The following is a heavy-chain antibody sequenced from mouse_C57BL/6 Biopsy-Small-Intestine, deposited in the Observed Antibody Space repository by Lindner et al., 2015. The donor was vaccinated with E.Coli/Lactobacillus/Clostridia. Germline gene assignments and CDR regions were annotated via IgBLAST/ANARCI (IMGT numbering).Heavy chain of an antibody. D-gene: IGHD1-1*01. J-gene: IGHJ1*03. CDR2: IFPRDVST. V-gene: IGHV1-85*01. CDR1: GYTFTDFD. Sequence: VQLQESGPELVKPGTSVRLSCKASGYTFTDFDIHWVRQRPGQGLEWIGWIFPRDVSTWYNGKFKGKATLTVDTSSSTAYMELHSLTSEDSAVYFCARRDYGSTYWYFDVWGTGTRSPSPQ. CDR3: ARRDYGSTYWYFDV.